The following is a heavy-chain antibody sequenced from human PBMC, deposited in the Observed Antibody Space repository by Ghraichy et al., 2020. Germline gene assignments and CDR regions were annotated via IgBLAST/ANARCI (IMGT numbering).Heavy chain of an antibody. J-gene: IGHJ3*02. D-gene: IGHD5/OR15-5a*01. CDR2: ISSSGSTI. CDR3: ARYGDPLRPRGAFDI. Sequence: GGSLRLSCAASGFTFSSYEMNWVRQAPGKGLEWVSYISSSGSTIYYADSVKGRFTISRDNAKNSLYLQMNSLRAEDTAVYYCARYGDPLRPRGAFDIWGQGTMVTVSS. V-gene: IGHV3-48*03. CDR1: GFTFSSYE.